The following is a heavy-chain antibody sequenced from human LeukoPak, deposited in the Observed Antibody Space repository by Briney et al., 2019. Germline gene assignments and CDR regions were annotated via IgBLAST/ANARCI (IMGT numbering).Heavy chain of an antibody. CDR2: ISGSGGST. D-gene: IGHD2-2*01. Sequence: GGTLRLSCAASGFTFSSYAMSWVRQAPGKGLEWVSAISGSGGSTYYADSVKGRFTISRDNAKNTLYLQMNSPRAEDTAVYFCTRVGYCATTSCRTAFDIWGQGTMVTVSS. CDR3: TRVGYCATTSCRTAFDI. V-gene: IGHV3-23*01. J-gene: IGHJ3*02. CDR1: GFTFSSYA.